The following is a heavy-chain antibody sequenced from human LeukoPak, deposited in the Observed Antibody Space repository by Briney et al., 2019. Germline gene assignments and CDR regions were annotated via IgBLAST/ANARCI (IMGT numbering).Heavy chain of an antibody. D-gene: IGHD4/OR15-4a*01. CDR1: GFTFSDYS. V-gene: IGHV3-23*01. Sequence: QPGGSLRLTCAASGFTFSDYSMVWVRQAPGRGAEWVSGVNFGVHMTDYTASVRGRFTISRDNSKNMVYLQMNSLRAEDTAIYFCAKKASRVPGHDVFDVWGQGTMVTVSS. CDR3: AKKASRVPGHDVFDV. J-gene: IGHJ3*01. CDR2: VNFGVHMT.